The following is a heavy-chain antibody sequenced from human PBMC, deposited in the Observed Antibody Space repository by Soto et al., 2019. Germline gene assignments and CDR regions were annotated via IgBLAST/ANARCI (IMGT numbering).Heavy chain of an antibody. J-gene: IGHJ4*02. D-gene: IGHD3-22*01. V-gene: IGHV1-69*13. Sequence: SVKVSCKASGGTFSSYAISWVRQAPGQGLEWMGGIIPIFGTANYAQKFQGRVTITADESTSTAYMELSSLRSEDTVVYYCASPNYYDSSGLYYFDYWGQGTLVTVSS. CDR3: ASPNYYDSSGLYYFDY. CDR1: GGTFSSYA. CDR2: IIPIFGTA.